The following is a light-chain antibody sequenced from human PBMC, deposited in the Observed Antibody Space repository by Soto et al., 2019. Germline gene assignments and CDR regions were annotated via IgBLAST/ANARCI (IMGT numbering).Light chain of an antibody. J-gene: IGLJ3*02. Sequence: QSVLTQPASVSGAPGQSITISCSGSSSDIGGYNYVSWYQHHPGKVPKVMIYEVSNRPSGVSDRFTGSKSGNTASLTISGLQAEDEADYYCCSYAGSYNLGVFGGGTKLTVL. V-gene: IGLV2-14*01. CDR1: SSDIGGYNY. CDR3: CSYAGSYNLGV. CDR2: EVS.